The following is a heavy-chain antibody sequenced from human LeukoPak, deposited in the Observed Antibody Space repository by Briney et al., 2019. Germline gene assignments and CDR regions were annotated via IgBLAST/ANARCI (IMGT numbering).Heavy chain of an antibody. CDR1: GFTFSSYA. J-gene: IGHJ4*02. CDR3: ATEIAEGGPQDY. V-gene: IGHV3-23*01. CDR2: ISGSGGST. D-gene: IGHD2-21*01. Sequence: GGSLRLSYAASGFTFSSYAMSWVRQAPGKGLEWVSAISGSGGSTYYADSVKGRFTISRDNSKNTLYLQMTSLRAEDTALYYCATEIAEGGPQDYWGQGTLVTVSS.